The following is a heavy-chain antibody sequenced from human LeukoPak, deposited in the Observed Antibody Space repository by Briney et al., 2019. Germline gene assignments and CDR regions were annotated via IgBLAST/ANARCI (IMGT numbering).Heavy chain of an antibody. J-gene: IGHJ6*03. D-gene: IGHD1-7*01. CDR3: ARSRRFNWNYVHYYYMDV. CDR1: GGTFSSYA. Sequence: ASVKVSCKASGGTFSSYAISWVRQAPGQGLEWMGGIIPIFGTANYAQKFQGRVTITTDESTSIAYMELSSLRSEDTAVYYCARSRRFNWNYVHYYYMDVWGKGTTVTVSS. V-gene: IGHV1-69*05. CDR2: IIPIFGTA.